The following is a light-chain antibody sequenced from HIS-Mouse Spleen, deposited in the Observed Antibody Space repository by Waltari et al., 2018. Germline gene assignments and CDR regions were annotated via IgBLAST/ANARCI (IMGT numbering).Light chain of an antibody. J-gene: IGKJ1*01. CDR2: GAS. CDR3: QQYGSSLRWT. V-gene: IGKV3-20*01. CDR1: QSVSSSY. Sequence: EIVLTQSPGTLSLSPGERATLSCRASQSVSSSYLAWYQQKPGQAPRRLIYGASSRATGIPDRFSGSGSGTDFTLTISRLEPEDFAVYYCQQYGSSLRWTFGQGTKVEIK.